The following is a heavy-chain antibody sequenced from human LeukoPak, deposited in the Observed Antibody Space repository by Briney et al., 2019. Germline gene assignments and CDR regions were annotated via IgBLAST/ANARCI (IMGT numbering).Heavy chain of an antibody. Sequence: PGGSLRLSCAASGFTFSSYAMSWVRQAPGKGLEWVSAISGSGGSTYYADSVKGRFTISRDNSKNTLYLQMNSLRAEDTAVYYCAKDAKYCSGGSCPTDYWGQETLVTVSS. CDR3: AKDAKYCSGGSCPTDY. V-gene: IGHV3-23*01. D-gene: IGHD2-15*01. CDR2: ISGSGGST. CDR1: GFTFSSYA. J-gene: IGHJ4*02.